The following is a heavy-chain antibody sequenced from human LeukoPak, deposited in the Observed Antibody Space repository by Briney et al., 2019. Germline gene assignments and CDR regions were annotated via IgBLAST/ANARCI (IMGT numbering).Heavy chain of an antibody. V-gene: IGHV4-59*08. CDR1: GGSISSLY. CDR3: ARHRAYSSSSPFDY. D-gene: IGHD6-6*01. CDR2: IYYTGST. J-gene: IGHJ4*02. Sequence: SETLSLTCSVSGGSISSLYWSRIRQPPGKGLEWIGYIYYTGSTNYNPSLKSRVTMFVDMSKNQFSLRLSSVTAADTAVYYCARHRAYSSSSPFDYWGQGTLVTVSS.